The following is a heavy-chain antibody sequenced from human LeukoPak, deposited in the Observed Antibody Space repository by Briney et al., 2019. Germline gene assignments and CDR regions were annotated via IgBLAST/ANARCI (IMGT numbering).Heavy chain of an antibody. J-gene: IGHJ5*02. D-gene: IGHD6-13*01. CDR2: IIPIFGTA. CDR3: ASGNRRMGSSDGFDH. CDR1: GGTFSSYA. V-gene: IGHV1-69*05. Sequence: SVKVSCKASGGTFSSYAISWVRQAPGQGLEWMGGIIPIFGTANYAQKFQGRVTITTDESTSTAYMELSSLRSEDTAVYYCASGNRRMGSSDGFDHWGQGTLVTVSS.